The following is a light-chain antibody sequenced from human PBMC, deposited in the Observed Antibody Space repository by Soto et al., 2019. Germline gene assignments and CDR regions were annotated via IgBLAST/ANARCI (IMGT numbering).Light chain of an antibody. V-gene: IGKV1-39*01. CDR2: AAS. J-gene: IGKJ2*03. CDR3: QQTYRTVS. CDR1: QTIDNF. Sequence: DIPMTQSPASLSASVGDRVTITCRASQTIDNFVNWYQQKPGKAPQLLIYAASRMQSGVPSRFSGGGSGTDFTLTISSLQPEDFATYYCQQTYRTVSFGQGTNLEI.